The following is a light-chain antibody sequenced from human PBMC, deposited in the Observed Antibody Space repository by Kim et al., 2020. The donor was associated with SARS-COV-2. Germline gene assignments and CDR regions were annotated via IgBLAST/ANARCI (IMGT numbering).Light chain of an antibody. Sequence: PGERATLSCRASQSVSSYLAWYQQKPGQAPRLLISDTSNRATGIPARFSGSGAGTDFTLTISSLEPEDFAVYYCQHRSNWPPTFGQGTKVDI. CDR2: DTS. CDR1: QSVSSY. J-gene: IGKJ1*01. CDR3: QHRSNWPPT. V-gene: IGKV3-11*01.